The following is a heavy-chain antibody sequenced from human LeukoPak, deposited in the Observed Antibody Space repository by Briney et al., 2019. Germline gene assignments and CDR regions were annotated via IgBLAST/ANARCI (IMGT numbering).Heavy chain of an antibody. CDR3: ASLKGLFDYFDY. Sequence: ASETLSLTCAVSGGSISSSNWWSWVRQPPGKGLEWIGEIYHSGSTNYNPSLKSRVTISVDKSKNQFSLKLSSVTAADTAVYYCASLKGLFDYFDYWGQGILVTVYS. V-gene: IGHV4-4*02. CDR1: GGSISSSNW. CDR2: IYHSGST. J-gene: IGHJ4*02. D-gene: IGHD3-22*01.